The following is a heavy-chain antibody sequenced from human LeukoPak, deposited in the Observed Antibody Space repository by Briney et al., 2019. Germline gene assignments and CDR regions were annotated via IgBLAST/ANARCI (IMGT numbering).Heavy chain of an antibody. V-gene: IGHV1-69*05. CDR3: ARVTGYSNWFDP. D-gene: IGHD4-11*01. J-gene: IGHJ5*02. Sequence: SVKVSCKASGGTFTSYSVSWVRQAPGHGLEWMGGIVPIFGTTNYAEKFKGRVTMTTDESTTIVYMELSSLRSEDTAVYYCARVTGYSNWFDPWGQGTLVTVSS. CDR2: IVPIFGTT. CDR1: GGTFTSYS.